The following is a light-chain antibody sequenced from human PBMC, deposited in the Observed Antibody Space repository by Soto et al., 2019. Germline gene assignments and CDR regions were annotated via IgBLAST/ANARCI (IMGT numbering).Light chain of an antibody. CDR1: QSVRSN. Sequence: EILMTQSQATLSVSPGERATLSCRASQSVRSNSAWYQQKPGQAPRLLIYGASIRATGIPARFSGSGSGTEFTLTISSLQSEDFAVYYCQQYNNWPRTFGQGTKVDI. CDR2: GAS. CDR3: QQYNNWPRT. J-gene: IGKJ1*01. V-gene: IGKV3-15*01.